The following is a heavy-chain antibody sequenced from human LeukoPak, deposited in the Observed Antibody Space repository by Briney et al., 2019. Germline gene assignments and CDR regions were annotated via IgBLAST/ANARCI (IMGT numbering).Heavy chain of an antibody. CDR3: ATENSHECGGDCCPDY. D-gene: IGHD2-21*02. J-gene: IGHJ4*02. CDR1: GFTFSHYG. V-gene: IGHV3-30*03. CDR2: ISYDGSNK. Sequence: PGRSLRLSCAASGFTFSHYGMHWVRQAPGKGLEWVAVISYDGSNKYYADSVKGRFTISRDNSKNTLHLQMNSLRAEDTAVYYCATENSHECGGDCCPDYWGQGTLVTVSS.